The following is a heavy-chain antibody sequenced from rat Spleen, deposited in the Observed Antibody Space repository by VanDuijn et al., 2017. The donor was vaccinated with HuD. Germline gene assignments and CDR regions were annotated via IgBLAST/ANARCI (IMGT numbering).Heavy chain of an antibody. J-gene: IGHJ2*01. Sequence: EVQLQESGPGLVKPSQSLSLTCSVTGDSISSNFWGWIRKVPGNKLEWMGYINSAGSTNYNPSLKSRISITRDTSKNQFFLQVNSVTTEDTATYYCARGRYDGTYYLYWGQGVMVTVSS. V-gene: IGHV3-3*01. CDR3: ARGRYDGTYYLY. D-gene: IGHD1-12*02. CDR1: GDSISSNF. CDR2: INSAGST.